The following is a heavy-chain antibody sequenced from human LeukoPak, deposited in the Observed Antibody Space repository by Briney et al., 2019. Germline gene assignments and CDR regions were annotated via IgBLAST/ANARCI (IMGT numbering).Heavy chain of an antibody. CDR1: GGSISSYY. D-gene: IGHD3-22*01. CDR2: IYYSGST. Sequence: SETLSLTCTVSGGSISSYYWSWIWQPPGKGLEWIGYIYYSGSTNYNPSLKSRVTISVDTSKNQFSLKLSSVTAADTAVYYCARIPFYDSSGYYNGRYYYYGMDVWGQGTTVTVSS. CDR3: ARIPFYDSSGYYNGRYYYYGMDV. V-gene: IGHV4-59*12. J-gene: IGHJ6*02.